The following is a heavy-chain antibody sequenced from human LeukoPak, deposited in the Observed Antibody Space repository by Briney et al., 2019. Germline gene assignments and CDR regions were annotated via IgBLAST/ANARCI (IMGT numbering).Heavy chain of an antibody. V-gene: IGHV3-23*01. D-gene: IGHD2-8*02. Sequence: PGGSLRLSCAAYGFTFSSYAMSWVRQAPGKGLEWVSAISGSGGSTYYADSVKGRFTISRDNSKNTLYLQMNSLRAEDTAVYYCAKDGTAEGWTYYYYGMDVWGQGTTVTVSS. CDR2: ISGSGGST. CDR3: AKDGTAEGWTYYYYGMDV. CDR1: GFTFSSYA. J-gene: IGHJ6*02.